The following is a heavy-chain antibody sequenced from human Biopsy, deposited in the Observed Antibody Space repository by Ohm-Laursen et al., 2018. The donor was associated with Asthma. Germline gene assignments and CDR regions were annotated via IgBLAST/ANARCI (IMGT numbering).Heavy chain of an antibody. D-gene: IGHD3-9*01. CDR3: ARTYYDFLTGQVNDAFAI. Sequence: SVKVSCKASGGTFSSNSINWVRQAPGQGLEWMGRIIPIFGPTNYAQKFQGRVTISADDSTSTAYMELSSLRSEDTAVYYCARTYYDFLTGQVNDAFAIWGQGTMVTVSS. CDR2: IIPIFGPT. J-gene: IGHJ3*02. CDR1: GGTFSSNS. V-gene: IGHV1-69*13.